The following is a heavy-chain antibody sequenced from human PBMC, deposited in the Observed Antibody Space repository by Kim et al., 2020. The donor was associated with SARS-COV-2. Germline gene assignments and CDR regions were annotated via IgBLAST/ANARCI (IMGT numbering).Heavy chain of an antibody. Sequence: GGSLRLSCAASGFDFNSHDMHWFRKAPEKGLEWISYIAPRGATFYADSAKGRLFIPRDTYKNTVFLQMKNMRADDTATYFCARGHVAERGQGTLVT. V-gene: IGHV3-23*01. CDR2: IAPRGAT. CDR1: GFDFNSHD. J-gene: IGHJ4*02. D-gene: IGHD2-21*01. CDR3: ARGHVAE.